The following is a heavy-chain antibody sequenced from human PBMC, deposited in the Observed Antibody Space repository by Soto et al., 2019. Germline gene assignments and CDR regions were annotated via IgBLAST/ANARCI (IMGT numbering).Heavy chain of an antibody. CDR1: GDSIGSNVW. V-gene: IGHV4-4*02. Sequence: AETLSLTCDVSGDSIGSNVWWSWVRQPPGGGVGGIGVGYHNGLTDYNPSLRGRATMSADISKNQFSLRVTSVNNEDTAIYYCARDAALPGEADRFDYWGQGALVTVSS. D-gene: IGHD2-15*01. CDR2: GYHNGLT. CDR3: ARDAALPGEADRFDY. J-gene: IGHJ4*02.